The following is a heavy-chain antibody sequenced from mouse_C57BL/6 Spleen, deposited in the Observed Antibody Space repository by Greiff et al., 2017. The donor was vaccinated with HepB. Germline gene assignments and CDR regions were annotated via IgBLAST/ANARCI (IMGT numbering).Heavy chain of an antibody. CDR1: GYTFTSYG. D-gene: IGHD4-1*01. V-gene: IGHV1-81*01. J-gene: IGHJ4*01. Sequence: QVQLQQSGAELARPGASVKLSCKASGYTFTSYGISWVKQRTGQGLEWIGEIYPRSGNTYYNEKFKGKATLTADKSSSTAYMELRSLTSEDSAVSFCARMRDWGMDYWGQGTSVTVSS. CDR2: IYPRSGNT. CDR3: ARMRDWGMDY.